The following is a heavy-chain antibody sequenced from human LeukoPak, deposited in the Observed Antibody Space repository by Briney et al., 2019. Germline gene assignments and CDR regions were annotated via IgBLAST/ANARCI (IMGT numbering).Heavy chain of an antibody. CDR3: ARDTNGYVNLDY. V-gene: IGHV3-66*01. Sequence: GGSLRLSCAVSGISVSSNYMSWVRQAPGKGRERVSIIYSGGSTHYSDSAKGRFSISRDNSKNTLYLQMNSLRAEDTAVYYCARDTNGYVNLDYWGQGTLVTVSS. D-gene: IGHD2-8*01. CDR2: IYSGGST. CDR1: GISVSSNY. J-gene: IGHJ4*02.